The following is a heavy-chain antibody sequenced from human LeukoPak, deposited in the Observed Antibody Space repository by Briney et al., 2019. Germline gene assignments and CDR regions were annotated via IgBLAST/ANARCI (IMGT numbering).Heavy chain of an antibody. D-gene: IGHD3-16*01. J-gene: IGHJ3*02. CDR2: IYTSGST. Sequence: SETLSLTCTVSGGSISSYYWSWIRQPAGKGLEWIGRIYTSGSTNYNPSLKSRVTMSVDTSKNQFSLKLSSVTAADTAVYYCARVGYDYVWGSSDAFDIWGQGTMVTVSS. V-gene: IGHV4-4*07. CDR1: GGSISSYY. CDR3: ARVGYDYVWGSSDAFDI.